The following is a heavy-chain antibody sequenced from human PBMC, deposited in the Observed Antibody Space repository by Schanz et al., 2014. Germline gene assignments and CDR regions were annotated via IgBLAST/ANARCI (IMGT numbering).Heavy chain of an antibody. CDR1: GYTFTSYD. V-gene: IGHV1-8*01. J-gene: IGHJ4*02. Sequence: QVQLIQSGAEVKKPGASVKVSCTASGYTFTSYDINWVRQAPGQGLEWLGWMNPNSGNPGFAQKFRVRVTMTRNTSMSAAYIELHILTSEDTAVYYCARGRTFDYWGQGTLVTVSS. CDR3: ARGRTFDY. CDR2: MNPNSGNP.